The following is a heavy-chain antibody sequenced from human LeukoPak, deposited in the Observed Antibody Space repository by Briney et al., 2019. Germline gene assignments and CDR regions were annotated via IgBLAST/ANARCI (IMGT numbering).Heavy chain of an antibody. J-gene: IGHJ4*02. CDR3: ARTGPRLSDSSGHIDY. CDR2: INPNSGGT. CDR1: GYTFTGYY. D-gene: IGHD3-22*01. V-gene: IGHV1-2*02. Sequence: ASVKVSCKASGYTFTGYYMHWVRQAPGQGLEWMGWINPNSGGTNYAQKFQGRVTMTRDTSISTAYMELSRLRSDDTAVYYCARTGPRLSDSSGHIDYWGQGTLVTVSS.